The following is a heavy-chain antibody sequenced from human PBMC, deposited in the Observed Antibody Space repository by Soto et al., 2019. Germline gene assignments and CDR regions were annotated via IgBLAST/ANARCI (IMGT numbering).Heavy chain of an antibody. Sequence: EVQLVESGGGLVQPGGSLRLSCAASGFTFSSYWMHWVRQAPGKGLVWVSRINSDGSSTSYADSVKGRFTISRDNAKNTLYLQMNSLRAKDTAVYYCARVGTMVREGYFDYWGQGTLVTVSS. CDR1: GFTFSSYW. V-gene: IGHV3-74*01. J-gene: IGHJ4*02. CDR2: INSDGSST. D-gene: IGHD3-10*01. CDR3: ARVGTMVREGYFDY.